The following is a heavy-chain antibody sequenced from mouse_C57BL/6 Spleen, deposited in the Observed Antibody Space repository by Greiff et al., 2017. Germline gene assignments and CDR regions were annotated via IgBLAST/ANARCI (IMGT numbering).Heavy chain of an antibody. CDR2: IHPNSGST. CDR3: GRGGVLGYFDV. Sequence: VQLQQPGAELVKPGASVKLSCKASGYTFTSYWMHWVKQRPGQGLEWIGMIHPNSGSTNYNEKFKSKATLTVDKSSSTAYMQLSSLTSEDSAVYYCGRGGVLGYFDVWGTGTTVTVSS. CDR1: GYTFTSYW. V-gene: IGHV1-64*01. J-gene: IGHJ1*03.